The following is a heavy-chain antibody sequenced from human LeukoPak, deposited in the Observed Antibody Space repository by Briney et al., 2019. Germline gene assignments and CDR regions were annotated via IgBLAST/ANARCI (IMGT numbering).Heavy chain of an antibody. V-gene: IGHV1-2*02. Sequence: GASVTVSCKASGYTLTGYYLHWVRQAPGQGLEWMGWINPNTGATHSAQKFQGRITMTRDSSISTAYMDLSHLRSDDTAVYYCARDRVGSGWPRPYYFEVWGQGTLVTVSS. CDR2: INPNTGAT. D-gene: IGHD6-19*01. CDR1: GYTLTGYY. J-gene: IGHJ4*02. CDR3: ARDRVGSGWPRPYYFEV.